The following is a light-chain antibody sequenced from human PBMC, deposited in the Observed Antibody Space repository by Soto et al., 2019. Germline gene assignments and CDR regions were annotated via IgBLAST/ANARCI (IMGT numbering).Light chain of an antibody. Sequence: QSALTQPPSASGSPGQSVTISCTGTSSDVGGYNFVSWYQQYPGKAPKLMIHDVTARPSGVSIRFSGSKSGTTASLTISGLQPEDEADYYCCSYASSTSYVFGTGTKVTVL. CDR2: DVT. V-gene: IGLV2-14*01. J-gene: IGLJ1*01. CDR3: CSYASSTSYV. CDR1: SSDVGGYNF.